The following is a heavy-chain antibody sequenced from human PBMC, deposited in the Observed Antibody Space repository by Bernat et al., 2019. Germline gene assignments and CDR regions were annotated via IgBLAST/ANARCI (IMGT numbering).Heavy chain of an antibody. V-gene: IGHV1-2*06. J-gene: IGHJ5*02. Sequence: QVQLVQSGAEVKKPGASVKVPCKASGYTFTGYYMHWVRQAPGQGLEWMGRINPNSGGTNYAQKFQGRVTMTRDTSISTAYRELSRLRSDDTAVDYCARGGRIAARPGYGNWFDPWGQGTLVTVSS. D-gene: IGHD6-6*01. CDR2: INPNSGGT. CDR3: ARGGRIAARPGYGNWFDP. CDR1: GYTFTGYY.